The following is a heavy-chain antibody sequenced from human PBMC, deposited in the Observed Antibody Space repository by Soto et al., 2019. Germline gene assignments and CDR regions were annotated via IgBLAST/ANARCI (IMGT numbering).Heavy chain of an antibody. CDR1: GFSFSNHH. V-gene: IGHV3-48*02. D-gene: IGHD3-10*01. Sequence: EVQLVEFGGGLVQPGGSLRLSCVGSGFSFSNHHMNWIRQAPGKGLGWVSYISISSDDKYYANSVRGRFTVSRDNAKNSLYLQMNSLRDEDTAVYYCARDIWEYGSNWFDPWGQGTLVTVSS. CDR2: ISISSDDK. CDR3: ARDIWEYGSNWFDP. J-gene: IGHJ5*02.